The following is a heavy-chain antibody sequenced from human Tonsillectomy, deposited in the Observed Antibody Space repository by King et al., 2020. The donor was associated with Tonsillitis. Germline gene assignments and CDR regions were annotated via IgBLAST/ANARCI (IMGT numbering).Heavy chain of an antibody. CDR3: ARVRRERYSRALAL. Sequence: QLVQSGAEVTKPGASLKVSCKASGYTFATYHIHWVRQAPGQGLEWMGALNPTGGDTTYARKFQGRVTMTSDPSTATVSMDLRSLRPEDTAIYCCARVRRERYSRALALWGKGTMVTVSS. CDR2: LNPTGGDT. D-gene: IGHD3-16*02. CDR1: GYTFATYH. V-gene: IGHV1-46*01. J-gene: IGHJ3*01.